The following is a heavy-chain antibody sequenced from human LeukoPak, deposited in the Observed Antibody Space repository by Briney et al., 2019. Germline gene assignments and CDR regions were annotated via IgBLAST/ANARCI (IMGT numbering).Heavy chain of an antibody. V-gene: IGHV4-34*01. D-gene: IGHD3-10*01. CDR3: ARGRYYGSGSYYVEQSRRRNFDY. CDR1: GFTFSSYW. Sequence: GSLRLSCAASGFTFSSYWMSWVRQAPGKGLEWIGEINHSGSTNYNPSLKSRVTISVDTSKNQFSLKLSSVTAADTAVYYCARGRYYGSGSYYVEQSRRRNFDYWGQGTLVTVSS. J-gene: IGHJ4*02. CDR2: INHSGST.